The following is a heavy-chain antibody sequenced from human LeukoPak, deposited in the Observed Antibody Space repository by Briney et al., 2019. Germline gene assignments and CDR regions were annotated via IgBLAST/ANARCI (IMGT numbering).Heavy chain of an antibody. CDR2: INHSGST. CDR3: ARGKGYGSGSYSHGLDP. V-gene: IGHV4-34*01. D-gene: IGHD3-10*01. CDR1: GGSFSGYY. J-gene: IGHJ5*02. Sequence: PETLSLTCAVYGGSFSGYYWSWIRQPPEKGLEWIGEINHSGSTNYNPSLKSRVTISVDTSKNQFSLKLSSVTAADTAVYYCARGKGYGSGSYSHGLDPWGQGTPVTVSS.